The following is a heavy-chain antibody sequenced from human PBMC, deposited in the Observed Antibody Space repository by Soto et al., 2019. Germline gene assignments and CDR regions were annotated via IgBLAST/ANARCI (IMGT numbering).Heavy chain of an antibody. CDR3: AKGSGLSMRGWSDY. D-gene: IGHD6-19*01. CDR2: ISGSGGST. J-gene: IGHJ4*02. Sequence: EVQLLESGGGLVQPGGSLRLSCAASGFTFSSYAMSWVRQAPGKGLEWVSAISGSGGSTYYADSVKGRFTISRDNSKNTLYLQVNSPSAEDTAVYYCAKGSGLSMRGWSDYGGQGTLVTVSS. CDR1: GFTFSSYA. V-gene: IGHV3-23*01.